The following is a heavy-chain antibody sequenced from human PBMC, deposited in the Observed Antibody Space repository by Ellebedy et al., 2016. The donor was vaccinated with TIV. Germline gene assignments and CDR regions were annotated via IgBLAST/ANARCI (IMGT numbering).Heavy chain of an antibody. CDR1: GYSFTGYG. V-gene: IGHV1-18*01. CDR3: ARDIVVESTATPGPWTY. D-gene: IGHD2-2*01. J-gene: IGHJ4*02. CDR2: ISAYNDNT. Sequence: ASVKVSXXASGYSFTGYGISWVRQAPGQGLEWMGWISAYNDNTNYAQKLQGRVTMTTDTSTSTAYMELRSLRSDDTAVYYCARDIVVESTATPGPWTYWGQGTLVTVSS.